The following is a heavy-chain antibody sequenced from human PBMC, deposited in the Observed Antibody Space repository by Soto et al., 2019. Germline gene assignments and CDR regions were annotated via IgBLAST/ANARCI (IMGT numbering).Heavy chain of an antibody. D-gene: IGHD1-26*01. J-gene: IGHJ2*01. V-gene: IGHV5-51*01. CDR3: AKKGSPSGDHKNWYFDL. CDR2: IYPGDSDT. CDR1: GYSFTSYW. Sequence: GESLKISCKGSGYSFTSYWIGWVRQMPGKGLEWMGIIYPGDSDTRYSPSFQGQVTISADKSISTAYLQWSSLKASDTAMYYCAKKGSPSGDHKNWYFDLWGRGALVTVSS.